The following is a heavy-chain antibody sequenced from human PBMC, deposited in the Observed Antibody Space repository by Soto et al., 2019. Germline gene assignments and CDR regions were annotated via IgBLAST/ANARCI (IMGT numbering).Heavy chain of an antibody. CDR2: MNPNSGNT. V-gene: IGHV1-8*02. CDR3: ARTLYGDNVXY. D-gene: IGHD4-17*01. Sequence: ASVKVSCKASGYTFTSYAMHWVRQAPGQRLEWMGWMNPNSGNTGYAQKFQGRVTMTMNTSISTAYMELSSLRSEDTAVYYCARTLYGDNVXYWGQGTLVTVSS. CDR1: GYTFTSYA. J-gene: IGHJ4*02.